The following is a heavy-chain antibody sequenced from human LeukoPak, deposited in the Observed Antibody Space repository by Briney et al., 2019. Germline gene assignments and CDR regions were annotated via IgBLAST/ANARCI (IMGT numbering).Heavy chain of an antibody. CDR3: ARRGLIDY. V-gene: IGHV4-39*01. J-gene: IGHJ4*02. D-gene: IGHD3/OR15-3a*01. CDR2: IYYSGST. CDR1: GGSISGSFYY. Sequence: SETLSLTCTVSGGSISGSFYYWGWIRQPPGKGLEWVGSIYYSGSTYYNPSLKSRVTISVDTSKNQFSLNLSSVTAADTAVYYCARRGLIDYWGQGTLVTVSS.